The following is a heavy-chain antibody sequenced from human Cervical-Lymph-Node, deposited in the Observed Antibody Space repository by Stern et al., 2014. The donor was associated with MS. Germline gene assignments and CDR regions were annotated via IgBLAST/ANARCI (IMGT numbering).Heavy chain of an antibody. CDR1: GGSMSGYY. Sequence: QVQLQESGPGLVKPSETLSLTCTVSGGSMSGYYWNWIRQPPGKGPEWIGYIFYSCSTNYNPSLKSRVAISIDTSKNQFSLNLSSVTASDTAVYFCARDLTAVVPHDYYGLDVWGPGTTVTVSS. CDR3: ARDLTAVVPHDYYGLDV. D-gene: IGHD5-18*01. V-gene: IGHV4-59*01. J-gene: IGHJ6*02. CDR2: IFYSCST.